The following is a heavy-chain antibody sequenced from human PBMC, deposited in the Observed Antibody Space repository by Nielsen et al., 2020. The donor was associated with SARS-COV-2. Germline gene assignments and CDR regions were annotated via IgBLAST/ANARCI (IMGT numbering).Heavy chain of an antibody. CDR2: IYWDDDK. CDR3: ARGKWELPSVYYYYGMDV. V-gene: IGHV2-5*02. CDR1: GFSLSTSGVG. J-gene: IGHJ6*02. Sequence: SGPTLVKPTQTLTLTCTFSGFSLSTSGVGVGWIRQPPGKALEWLALIYWDDDKRYSPSLKTRLTISKDTSKNQVVLTMTNMDPVDTATYYCARGKWELPSVYYYYGMDVWGQGTTVTVSS. D-gene: IGHD1-26*01.